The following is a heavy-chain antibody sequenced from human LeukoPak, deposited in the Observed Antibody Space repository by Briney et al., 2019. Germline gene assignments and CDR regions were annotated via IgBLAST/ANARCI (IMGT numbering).Heavy chain of an antibody. CDR1: GFIATDAW. J-gene: IGHJ4*02. CDR2: ISSSSSTI. Sequence: GGSLRLSCAPSGFIATDAWMSWVRQAPGKGLEWVSFISSSSSTIYYADSVKGRSTISRDNAKNSLYLQMNSLRAEDTAVYYCAKGLQWELPLDYWGQGTLVTVSS. CDR3: AKGLQWELPLDY. V-gene: IGHV3-11*04. D-gene: IGHD1-26*01.